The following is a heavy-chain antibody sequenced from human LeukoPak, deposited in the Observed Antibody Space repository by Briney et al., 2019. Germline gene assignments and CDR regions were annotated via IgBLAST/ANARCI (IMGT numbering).Heavy chain of an antibody. Sequence: ASVKVFCKASGYTFTSYGISWVRQAPGQGLEWMGWISAYNGNTNYAQKLQGRVTMTTDASTSTAYMELRSLRSDDTAVYYCARVLAAAGTIWFDPWGQGTLVTVSS. CDR1: GYTFTSYG. D-gene: IGHD6-13*01. J-gene: IGHJ5*02. CDR3: ARVLAAAGTIWFDP. CDR2: ISAYNGNT. V-gene: IGHV1-18*01.